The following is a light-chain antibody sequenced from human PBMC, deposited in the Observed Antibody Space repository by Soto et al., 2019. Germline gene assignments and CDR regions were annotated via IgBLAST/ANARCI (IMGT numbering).Light chain of an antibody. CDR1: QSISSY. CDR3: QQSYSTLIT. J-gene: IGKJ5*01. V-gene: IGKV1-39*01. CDR2: AAS. Sequence: SPSSLSASVGDRVTITCRASQSISSYLNWYQQKPGKAPKLLIYAASSLQSGVPSRFSGSGSGTDFTLTISCLQPEDFATYYCQQSYSTLITFGQGTRLEIK.